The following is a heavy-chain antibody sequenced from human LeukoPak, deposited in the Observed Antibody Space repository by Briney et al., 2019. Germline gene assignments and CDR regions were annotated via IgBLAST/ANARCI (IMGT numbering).Heavy chain of an antibody. D-gene: IGHD1-14*01. Sequence: GGSLRLSCAASGLTFSSHWMHWVRQAPGKGLVWVSRITNDGSSTTYADCVKGRFTITRDNAKNMLYLQVNSLRAEDTAVYYCATQKGGNPAYWGQGTLVTGSS. CDR1: GLTFSSHW. CDR2: ITNDGSST. V-gene: IGHV3-74*01. J-gene: IGHJ4*02. CDR3: ATQKGGNPAY.